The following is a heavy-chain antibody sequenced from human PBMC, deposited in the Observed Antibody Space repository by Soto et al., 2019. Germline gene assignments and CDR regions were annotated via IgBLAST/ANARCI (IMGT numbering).Heavy chain of an antibody. V-gene: IGHV4-59*11. CDR3: ARNDFWSGYPDY. J-gene: IGHJ4*02. Sequence: PSETLSLTCTVTGGSISSHYRSWIRQPPGKGLEWIGYIYYSGSTNYNPSLKSRVTISVDTSKNQFSLKLSSVTAADTAVYYCARNDFWSGYPDYWGQGTLVTVSS. CDR2: IYYSGST. CDR1: GGSISSHY. D-gene: IGHD3-3*01.